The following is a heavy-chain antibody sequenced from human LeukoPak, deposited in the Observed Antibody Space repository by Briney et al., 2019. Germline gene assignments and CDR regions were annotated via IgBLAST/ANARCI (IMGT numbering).Heavy chain of an antibody. V-gene: IGHV4-34*01. CDR3: ARVRVYDYGRQPDAFDI. D-gene: IGHD4-17*01. CDR1: GGSFSGYY. CDR2: INHSGST. J-gene: IGHJ3*02. Sequence: SETLSLTCAVYGGSFSGYYWSWIRQPPGKGLEWIGEINHSGSTNYNPSLKSRVTISVDTSKNQFSLKLSSVTAADTAVYYCARVRVYDYGRQPDAFDIWGQGTMVTVSS.